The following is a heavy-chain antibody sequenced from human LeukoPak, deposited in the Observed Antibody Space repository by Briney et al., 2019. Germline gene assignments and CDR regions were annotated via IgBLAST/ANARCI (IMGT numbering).Heavy chain of an antibody. Sequence: GASVKVSCKASGYTFTGYYMHWVRHAPGQGLEWMGWINPNSGGTNYAQKFQGRVTMTRATSISTAYMELSRLRSDDTAVYYCAAYGNMRDWFDPWGQGTLVTVSS. CDR1: GYTFTGYY. J-gene: IGHJ5*02. CDR3: AAYGNMRDWFDP. CDR2: INPNSGGT. V-gene: IGHV1-2*02. D-gene: IGHD5-24*01.